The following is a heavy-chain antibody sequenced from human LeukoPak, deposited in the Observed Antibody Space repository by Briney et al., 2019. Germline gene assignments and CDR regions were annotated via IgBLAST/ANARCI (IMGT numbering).Heavy chain of an antibody. CDR1: GGSFSGYY. CDR3: ARNPRSGYFPHYHYYGMDV. CDR2: INHSGST. D-gene: IGHD3-3*01. J-gene: IGHJ6*02. V-gene: IGHV4-34*01. Sequence: IPSETLSLTCAVYGGSFSGYYWSWIRQPPGKGLEWIGEINHSGSTNYNPSLKSRVTISVDTSKNQFSLKLSSVTAADTAVYYCARNPRSGYFPHYHYYGMDVWGQGTTVTVSS.